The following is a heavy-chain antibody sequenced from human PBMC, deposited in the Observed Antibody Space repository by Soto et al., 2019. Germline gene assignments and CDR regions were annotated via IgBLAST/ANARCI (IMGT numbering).Heavy chain of an antibody. J-gene: IGHJ6*02. CDR2: ISYDGSNK. V-gene: IGHV3-30*03. CDR3: AIPFGQYYYGMDV. CDR1: GLTVSSYG. Sequence: GGSLRLSCAASGLTVSSYGMHWVRQAPGKGLEWVAVISYDGSNKYYADSVKGRFTISRDTSKNTLYLQMNSLRAEDTAVYYCAIPFGQYYYGMDVWGQGTTVTVSS. D-gene: IGHD3-10*01.